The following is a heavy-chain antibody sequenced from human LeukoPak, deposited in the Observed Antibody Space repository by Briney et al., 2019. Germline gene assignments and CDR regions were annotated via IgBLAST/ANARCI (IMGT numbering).Heavy chain of an antibody. J-gene: IGHJ4*02. CDR2: IDTNTGNP. D-gene: IGHD3-10*01. CDR3: TGGRDTMVFFFY. CDR1: GYTFSNYT. V-gene: IGHV7-4-1*02. Sequence: GASVKVSCKASGYTFSNYTINWVRLAPGQGLEWMGWIDTNTGNPTYAQGFAGRFVFSMGTSVTTTYLQISSLKAEDTAVYYCTGGRDTMVFFFYGGQGPLVTVSS.